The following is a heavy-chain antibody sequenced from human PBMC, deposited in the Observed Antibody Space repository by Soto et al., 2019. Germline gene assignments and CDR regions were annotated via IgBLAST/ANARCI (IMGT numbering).Heavy chain of an antibody. Sequence: SVKVSCNASGGTFSTYGISWVRQAPGQGLEWLGGIVPGFGTTKYTQRFQDRVMITADKSTSTAYMEMASLRSEDTAVYYCARGISHIVAEPGRDAMDVWGQGTTVTVSS. CDR3: ARGISHIVAEPGRDAMDV. CDR2: IVPGFGTT. D-gene: IGHD2-2*01. J-gene: IGHJ6*02. V-gene: IGHV1-69*06. CDR1: GGTFSTYG.